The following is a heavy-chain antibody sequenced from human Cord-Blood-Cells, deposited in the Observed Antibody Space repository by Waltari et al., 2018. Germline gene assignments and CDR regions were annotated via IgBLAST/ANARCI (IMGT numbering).Heavy chain of an antibody. D-gene: IGHD6-13*01. Sequence: EVQLVESGGGLVQPGRSLRLSCAASGFTFDDYAMPWVRQAPGKGLERVSGISWNSGSIGYADSVKGRFTISRDNAKNSLYLQMNSLRAEDTALYYCAKDYGSSWYAFDIWGQGTMVTVSS. CDR3: AKDYGSSWYAFDI. CDR2: ISWNSGSI. J-gene: IGHJ3*02. CDR1: GFTFDDYA. V-gene: IGHV3-9*01.